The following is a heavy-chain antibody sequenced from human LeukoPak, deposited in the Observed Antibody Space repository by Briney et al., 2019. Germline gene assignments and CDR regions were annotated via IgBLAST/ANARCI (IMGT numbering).Heavy chain of an antibody. J-gene: IGHJ5*02. V-gene: IGHV3-23*01. CDR3: AKEPALFNWFDP. CDR2: ISGSGGGT. Sequence: GGSLRLSCAASGFTFTTYAMSWVRQAPGKGLEWVSLISGSGGGTYYADSVKGRFTISRDNSKNTLYLQMNSLRAEDTAVYYCAKEPALFNWFDPWGQGTLVTVSS. CDR1: GFTFTTYA.